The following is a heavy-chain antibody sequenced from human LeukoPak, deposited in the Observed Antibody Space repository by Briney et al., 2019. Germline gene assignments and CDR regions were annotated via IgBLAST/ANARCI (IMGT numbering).Heavy chain of an antibody. Sequence: GGSLRLSCAASGFTFDDYAMHWVRQAPGKGLEWVSGISWNSGSIGYADSVKGRFTISRDNAKNSLYLQMNSLRAEDTALCYCAKDSTATVVTPLDYWGQGTLVTVSS. CDR2: ISWNSGSI. D-gene: IGHD4-23*01. V-gene: IGHV3-9*01. CDR1: GFTFDDYA. CDR3: AKDSTATVVTPLDY. J-gene: IGHJ4*02.